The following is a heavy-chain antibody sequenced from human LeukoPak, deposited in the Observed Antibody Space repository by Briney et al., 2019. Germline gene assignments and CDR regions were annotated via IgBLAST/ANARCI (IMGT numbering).Heavy chain of an antibody. CDR3: ARQILGATNYYYYMDV. J-gene: IGHJ6*03. CDR2: IYPGDSDT. Sequence: GESLKISCKGSGYTFTSYWIGWVRQMPGKGLEWLGIIYPGDSDTRYSPSFQGQVTISADKSINTAYLQWSSLKASDTAMYYCARQILGATNYYYYMDVWGKGTTVTISS. D-gene: IGHD1-26*01. CDR1: GYTFTSYW. V-gene: IGHV5-51*01.